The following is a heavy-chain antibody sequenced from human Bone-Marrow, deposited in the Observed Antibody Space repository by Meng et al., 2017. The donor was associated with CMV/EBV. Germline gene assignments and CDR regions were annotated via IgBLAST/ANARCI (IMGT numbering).Heavy chain of an antibody. J-gene: IGHJ4*02. CDR3: ARGPGADCSSTSCSQKHFDY. CDR2: ISYDGSNK. CDR1: GFTFSSYA. Sequence: GESLKISCAASGFTFSSYAMHWVRQAPGKGLEWVAVISYDGSNKYYADSVKGRFTISRDNSKNTLYLQMNSLRAEDTAVYYCARGPGADCSSTSCSQKHFDYWGQGTRVTVSS. V-gene: IGHV3-30-3*01. D-gene: IGHD2-2*01.